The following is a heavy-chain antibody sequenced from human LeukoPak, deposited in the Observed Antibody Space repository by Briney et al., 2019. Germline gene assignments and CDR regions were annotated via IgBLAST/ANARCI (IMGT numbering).Heavy chain of an antibody. V-gene: IGHV1-8*01. CDR3: AKDVEFYYGWGIYFDY. CDR1: GYTFTSYD. D-gene: IGHD3-10*01. CDR2: MNPNSGNT. J-gene: IGHJ4*02. Sequence: ASVKVSCKASGYTFTSYDINWVRQATGQGLEWMGWMNPNSGNTGYAQKFQGRVTMTRNTSISTAYTELSSLRSEDTAVYYCAKDVEFYYGWGIYFDYWAREPLVPVS.